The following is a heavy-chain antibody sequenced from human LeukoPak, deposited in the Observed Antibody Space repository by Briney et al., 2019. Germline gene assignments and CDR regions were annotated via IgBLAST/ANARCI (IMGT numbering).Heavy chain of an antibody. D-gene: IGHD6-19*01. CDR3: AKDRRQWLVHDAFDI. CDR2: ISYDGSNK. V-gene: IGHV3-30*18. Sequence: GGSLRLSCAASGFTFSSYGMHWVRQAPGKGLEWVAVISYDGSNKYYADSVKGRFTISRDNSKNTLYLQMNSLRAEDTAVYYCAKDRRQWLVHDAFDIWGQGTMVTVSS. CDR1: GFTFSSYG. J-gene: IGHJ3*02.